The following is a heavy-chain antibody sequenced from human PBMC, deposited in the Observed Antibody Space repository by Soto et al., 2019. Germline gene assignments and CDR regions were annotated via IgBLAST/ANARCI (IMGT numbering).Heavy chain of an antibody. Sequence: SETLSLTCAVSGGSISSGGYSWSWIRQPPGKGLEWIGYIYHSGSTYYNPSLKSRVTISVDRSKNQFSLKLSSVTAADTAVYYCARAGDSSGYYYVVGNNWFDPWGQGTLVTVS. CDR2: IYHSGST. CDR3: ARAGDSSGYYYVVGNNWFDP. V-gene: IGHV4-30-2*01. D-gene: IGHD3-22*01. CDR1: GGSISSGGYS. J-gene: IGHJ5*02.